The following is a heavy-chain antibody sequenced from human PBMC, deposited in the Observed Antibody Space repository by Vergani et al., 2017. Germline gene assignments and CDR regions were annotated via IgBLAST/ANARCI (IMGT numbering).Heavy chain of an antibody. CDR1: GFTFSSYG. V-gene: IGHV3-33*01. D-gene: IGHD6-6*01. Sequence: QVQLVESGGGVVQPGRSLRLSCAASGFTFSSYGMHWVRQAPGKGLEWVAVIWYDGGNKYYADSVKGRFTISRDNSKNTLYLQMNSLRAEDTAVYYCARDMVTAARSYYYGMDVWGQGTTVTVSS. CDR3: ARDMVTAARSYYYGMDV. J-gene: IGHJ6*02. CDR2: IWYDGGNK.